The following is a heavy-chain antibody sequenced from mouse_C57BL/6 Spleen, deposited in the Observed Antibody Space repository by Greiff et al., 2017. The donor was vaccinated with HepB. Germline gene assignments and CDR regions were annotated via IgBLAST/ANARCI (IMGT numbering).Heavy chain of an antibody. Sequence: EVKLVESGGGLVKPGGSLKLSCAASGFTFSSYAMSWVRQTPEKRLEWVATISDGGSYTYYPDNVKGRFTISRDNAKNNLYLQMSHLKSEDTAIYYCARDYYGSRRFFGYWGQGTTLTVSS. CDR2: ISDGGSYT. D-gene: IGHD1-1*01. J-gene: IGHJ2*01. CDR1: GFTFSSYA. V-gene: IGHV5-4*01. CDR3: ARDYYGSRRFFGY.